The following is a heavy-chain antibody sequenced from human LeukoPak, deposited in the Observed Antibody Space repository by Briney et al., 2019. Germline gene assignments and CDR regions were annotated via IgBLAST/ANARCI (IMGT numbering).Heavy chain of an antibody. D-gene: IGHD6-19*01. Sequence: GGSLILSCAASGFPFSSYWMSWVRPAPGKGLEWVANIKQDGCEKYYVDSVKGPFTISSDNSKNTLYLQINNRRGEDTAVYYCSKDLAYSSGWYFDYWGQGTLVTVSS. V-gene: IGHV3-7*03. CDR1: GFPFSSYW. CDR3: SKDLAYSSGWYFDY. CDR2: IKQDGCEK. J-gene: IGHJ4*02.